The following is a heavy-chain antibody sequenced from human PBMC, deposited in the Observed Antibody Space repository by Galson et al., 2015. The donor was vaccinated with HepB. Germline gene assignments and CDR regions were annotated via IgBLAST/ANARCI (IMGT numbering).Heavy chain of an antibody. D-gene: IGHD6-19*01. CDR2: ISSYSNDT. J-gene: IGHJ4*02. CDR3: ARGRTSGWSFDY. Sequence: SVKVSCKASAYTFTGFSVSWVRQAPGQGLEWMGWISSYSNDTKYAPNFQDRVTFTTDTSTATAYLELRSLTSDDTAVYYCARGRTSGWSFDYWGQGTLVTVSS. CDR1: AYTFTGFS. V-gene: IGHV1-18*01.